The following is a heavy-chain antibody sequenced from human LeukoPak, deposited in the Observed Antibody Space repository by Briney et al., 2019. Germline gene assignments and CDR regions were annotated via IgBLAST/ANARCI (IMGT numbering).Heavy chain of an antibody. CDR1: GFSFSSYS. V-gene: IGHV3-48*01. CDR3: ARALSIFGVVIREAAFDI. J-gene: IGHJ3*02. D-gene: IGHD3-3*01. Sequence: GGSLKLSCAASGFSFSSYSMNWVRQAPGKGLEWVSYISSSSSTIYYADSVKGRFTISRDNAKNSLYLQMNSLRAEDTAVYYCARALSIFGVVIREAAFDIWGQGTMVTVSS. CDR2: ISSSSSTI.